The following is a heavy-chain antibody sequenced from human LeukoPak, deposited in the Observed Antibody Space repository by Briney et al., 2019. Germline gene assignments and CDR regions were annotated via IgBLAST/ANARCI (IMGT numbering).Heavy chain of an antibody. D-gene: IGHD4-17*01. CDR3: ATDLG. Sequence: GGSLRLSCAASGFTFTSYWMHWVRQPPGKGLVWVSRVEHDGSRTAYADSVTGRFTISRDNARNMVYLQMNSLRAEDTAVYYCATDLGWGQGTLVTVST. J-gene: IGHJ4*02. CDR1: GFTFTSYW. V-gene: IGHV3-74*01. CDR2: VEHDGSRT.